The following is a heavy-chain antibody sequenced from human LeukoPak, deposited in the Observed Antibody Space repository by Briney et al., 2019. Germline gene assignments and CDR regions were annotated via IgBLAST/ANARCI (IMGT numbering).Heavy chain of an antibody. CDR1: GGSISSYY. V-gene: IGHV4-59*01. D-gene: IGHD5-18*01. CDR2: IYYSGST. CDR3: ARGGGYSYGYNSFDY. Sequence: SETLSLTCTVSGGSISSYYWSWIRQPPGKGLEWIGYIYYSGSTNYNPSLKSRVTISVDTSKNQFSLKLSSVTAADTAVYYCARGGGYSYGYNSFDYWGQGTLVTVSS. J-gene: IGHJ4*02.